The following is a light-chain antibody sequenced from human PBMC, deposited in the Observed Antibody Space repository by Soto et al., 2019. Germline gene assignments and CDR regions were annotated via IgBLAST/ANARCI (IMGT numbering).Light chain of an antibody. CDR3: QQYGSSPRT. Sequence: EIVMTQSPATLSVSPGERVTLSCRASQSVSSRLAWYQQKPGQSPRLLIYGASTRATGIPARFSGSGSGTEFTLTIRRLEPDDFAVYYCQQYGSSPRTFGQGTKVDIK. CDR2: GAS. J-gene: IGKJ1*01. CDR1: QSVSSR. V-gene: IGKV3-15*01.